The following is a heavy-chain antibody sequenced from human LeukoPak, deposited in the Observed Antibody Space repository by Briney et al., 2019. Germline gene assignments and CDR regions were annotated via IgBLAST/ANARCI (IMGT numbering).Heavy chain of an antibody. CDR2: IIPIFGQA. J-gene: IGHJ1*01. CDR3: ARTYSDFWSGHRLESTDFQH. D-gene: IGHD3-3*01. V-gene: IGHV1-69*15. CDR1: GGTLSSYA. Sequence: ASVKVSCKAFGGTLSSYAISWVRQAPGQGLEWMGSIIPIFGQANFAQKFQGRITITADESTSTAYMELSSLRSEDTAVYYCARTYSDFWSGHRLESTDFQHWGQGTLVIVSS.